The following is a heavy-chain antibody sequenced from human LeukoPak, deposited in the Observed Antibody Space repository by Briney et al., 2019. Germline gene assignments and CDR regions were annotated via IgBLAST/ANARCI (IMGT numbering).Heavy chain of an antibody. CDR3: ARDYYDSSGAISLDY. D-gene: IGHD3-22*01. Sequence: ASVKVSCKASGYTFTSYAMHWVRQAPGQRLEWMGWINAGNGNTKYSQKFQGRVTITRDTSASTAYMELSSLRSEDTAVYYCARDYYDSSGAISLDYWGQGTLVTVSS. V-gene: IGHV1-3*01. CDR1: GYTFTSYA. CDR2: INAGNGNT. J-gene: IGHJ4*02.